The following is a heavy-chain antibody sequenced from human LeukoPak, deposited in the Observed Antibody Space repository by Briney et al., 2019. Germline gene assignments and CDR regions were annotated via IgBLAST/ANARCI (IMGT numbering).Heavy chain of an antibody. V-gene: IGHV4-38-2*02. CDR2: IYQSGKT. CDR1: GYSISSGYY. Sequence: SETLSLTCSVSGYSISSGYYWGWIRQPPGKGLEWMGIIYQSGKTYCNPSLESRVTVSVDTSKNQFSLKMNSMTAADTAMYYCARGLPGGQLSRYDYWGQGTLVTVSS. CDR3: ARGLPGGQLSRYDY. J-gene: IGHJ4*02. D-gene: IGHD6-13*01.